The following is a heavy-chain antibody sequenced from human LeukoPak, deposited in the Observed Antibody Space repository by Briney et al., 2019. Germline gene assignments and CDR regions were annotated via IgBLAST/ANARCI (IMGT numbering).Heavy chain of an antibody. V-gene: IGHV4-4*07. CDR2: IYTSGST. CDR3: ARGLGYCTNGVCYNWFDP. Sequence: ASETLSLTCTVSGGSISSYYWSWIRQPAGKGLEWIGRIYTSGSTNYNPSPKSRVTMSVDTSRNQFSLKLSSVTAADTAVYYCARGLGYCTNGVCYNWFDPWGQGTLVTVSS. J-gene: IGHJ5*02. D-gene: IGHD2-8*01. CDR1: GGSISSYY.